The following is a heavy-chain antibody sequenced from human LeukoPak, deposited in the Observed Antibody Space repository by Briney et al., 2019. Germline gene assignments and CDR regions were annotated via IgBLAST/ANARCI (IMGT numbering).Heavy chain of an antibody. CDR2: IYYSGRT. D-gene: IGHD5-18*01. J-gene: IGHJ5*02. CDR1: GGSLRGSSYY. CDR3: ARDLGYTFDYNWFDP. V-gene: IGHV4-39*07. Sequence: SETLSLTCSVSGGSLRGSSYYWGWIRQPPGPGLEWIASIYYSGRTYDNPSLKSRVTISVDTSKNHFSLKMTSVTAADTAVYYCARDLGYTFDYNWFDPWGQGTLVTVSS.